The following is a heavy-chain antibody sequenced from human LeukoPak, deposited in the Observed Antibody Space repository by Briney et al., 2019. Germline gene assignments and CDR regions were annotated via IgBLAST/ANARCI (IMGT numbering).Heavy chain of an antibody. D-gene: IGHD3-16*02. J-gene: IGHJ6*02. CDR3: AREYDYVWGNFRYDSYYYGMDV. Sequence: GGSLRLPCAASGFTFSNYAMHWVRQAPGKGLEWVTVISYDGSNKYYADSVKGRFTISRDTSNNTVYLQMNTLRAEDTAVYYCAREYDYVWGNFRYDSYYYGMDVWGQGTTVTVSS. CDR2: ISYDGSNK. CDR1: GFTFSNYA. V-gene: IGHV3-30*04.